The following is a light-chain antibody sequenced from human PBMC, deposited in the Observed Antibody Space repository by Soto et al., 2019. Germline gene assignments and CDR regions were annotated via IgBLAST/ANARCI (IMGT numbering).Light chain of an antibody. CDR2: EVS. CDR1: SSDVGGYNR. V-gene: IGLV2-18*02. J-gene: IGLJ1*01. CDR3: SSYTSSSTDV. Sequence: ALTQPPSVSGSPGQSVTISCTGTSSDVGGYNRVSWYRQPPGTAPKLMIYEVSSRPSGVPDRFSGSKSGNTASLTISGLQAEDEADYYCSSYTSSSTDVFGTGTKLTVL.